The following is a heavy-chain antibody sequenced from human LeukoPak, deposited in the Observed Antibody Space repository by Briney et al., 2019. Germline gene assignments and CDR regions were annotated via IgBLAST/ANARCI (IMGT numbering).Heavy chain of an antibody. D-gene: IGHD3-16*01. V-gene: IGHV4-34*01. CDR3: ARREELPLGYNAFDI. Sequence: SETLSLTCIVSGGSMSPYHWGWVRQPPGKGLEWIGEINHSGSTNYNPSLKSRVTISVDTSKNQFSLKLSSVTAADTAVYYCARREELPLGYNAFDIWGQGTMVTVSS. CDR1: GGSMSPYH. J-gene: IGHJ3*02. CDR2: INHSGST.